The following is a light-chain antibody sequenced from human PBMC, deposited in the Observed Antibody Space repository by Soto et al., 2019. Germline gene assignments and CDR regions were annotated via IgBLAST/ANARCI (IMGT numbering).Light chain of an antibody. Sequence: EIVLTRSPGTLSLSPGERATLSCRASQSVSNNYLAWYQQKPGQAPRLLIYGASNRATGIPDRFSGSGSGTDFTLTISRLETEDFAVYYCQQYGSSGTFGQGTKVEIK. J-gene: IGKJ1*01. V-gene: IGKV3-20*01. CDR1: QSVSNNY. CDR2: GAS. CDR3: QQYGSSGT.